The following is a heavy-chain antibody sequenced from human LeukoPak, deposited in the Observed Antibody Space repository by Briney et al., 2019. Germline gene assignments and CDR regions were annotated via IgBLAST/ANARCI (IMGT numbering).Heavy chain of an antibody. V-gene: IGHV1-2*04. J-gene: IGHJ6*02. CDR3: ARGGAGYDILTGFRYGMDV. Sequence: ASVKVFCKASGYTFTGYYMHWVRQAPGQGLEWMGWINPNSGGTNYAQKFQGWFTMTRDTSISTAYMELSRLRSDDTAVYYCARGGAGYDILTGFRYGMDVWGQGTTVTVSS. CDR2: INPNSGGT. CDR1: GYTFTGYY. D-gene: IGHD3-9*01.